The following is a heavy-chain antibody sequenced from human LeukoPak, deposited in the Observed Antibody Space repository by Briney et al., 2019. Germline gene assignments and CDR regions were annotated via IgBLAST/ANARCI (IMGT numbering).Heavy chain of an antibody. CDR1: GGSISSYY. D-gene: IGHD6-19*01. CDR2: IYTSGST. J-gene: IGHJ4*02. CDR3: ARDYSSGAFDY. Sequence: SETLSLTCTVSGGSISSYYWSWIRKPAGKGLEWIGRIYTSGSTNYNPSLKSRVTISVDTSKNQLSLKLSSVTAADTAVYYCARDYSSGAFDYWGQGTLVTVSS. V-gene: IGHV4-4*07.